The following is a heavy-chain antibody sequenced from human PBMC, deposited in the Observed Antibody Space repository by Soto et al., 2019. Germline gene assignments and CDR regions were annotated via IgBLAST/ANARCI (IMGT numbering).Heavy chain of an antibody. V-gene: IGHV4-4*02. D-gene: IGHD3-9*01. Sequence: SETLSLTCAVSGGSISSSNWWSWVRQPPGKGLEWIGEIYHSGSTNYNPSLRSRVTISVDKSKNQFSLKLSSVTAADTAVYYCARDRPFRYFDWAPKAYYFDYWGQGTLVTVSS. CDR3: ARDRPFRYFDWAPKAYYFDY. J-gene: IGHJ4*02. CDR1: GGSISSSNW. CDR2: IYHSGST.